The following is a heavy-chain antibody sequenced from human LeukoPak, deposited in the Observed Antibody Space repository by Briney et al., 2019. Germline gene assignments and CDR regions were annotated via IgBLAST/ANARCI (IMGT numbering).Heavy chain of an antibody. V-gene: IGHV1-18*01. CDR1: GYTFTSSG. CDR2: ISTYNGYS. J-gene: IGHJ4*02. D-gene: IGHD6-19*01. Sequence: ASVKVSCKSSGYTFTSSGITWVRQAPGQGLEWMGWISTYNGYSNYAQNLQGRVTMTADTSTSTAYMELSSPRSDDTAVYYCAKNSSGAYSDYWGQGTLVTVSS. CDR3: AKNSSGAYSDY.